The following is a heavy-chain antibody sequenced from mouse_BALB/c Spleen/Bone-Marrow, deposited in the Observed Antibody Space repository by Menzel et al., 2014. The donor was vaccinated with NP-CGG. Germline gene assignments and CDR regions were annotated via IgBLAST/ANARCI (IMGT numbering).Heavy chain of an antibody. J-gene: IGHJ4*01. CDR2: SRNKANDYTT. V-gene: IGHV7-1*02. CDR1: GFTFSDFY. CDR3: ARDARRDAMDY. Sequence: EVKLMESGGGLVQPGGSLRLSCATSGFTFSDFYMEWVRQPPGKRLEWIAASRNKANDYTTEYSASVKGRFIVSGDTSQSILYLQMNALRAEDTAIYYCARDARRDAMDYWGQGTSVTVSS.